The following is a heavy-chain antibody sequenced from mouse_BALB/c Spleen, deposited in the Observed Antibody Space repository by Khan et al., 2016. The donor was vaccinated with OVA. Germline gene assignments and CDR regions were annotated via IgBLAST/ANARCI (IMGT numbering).Heavy chain of an antibody. V-gene: IGHV1-7*01. D-gene: IGHD1-1*01. CDR3: VNHGSSSGWFTY. J-gene: IGHJ3*01. Sequence: VQLQESGAELAKPGASVKMSCKASGYTFTSYWMHWVKQRPGQGLEWIGYINPSSDYNEYNQKFKDKATLNADKSSRTAYKQLTSLTSEDSAVYYCVNHGSSSGWFTYWGQGTLVTVSA. CDR2: INPSSDYN. CDR1: GYTFTSYW.